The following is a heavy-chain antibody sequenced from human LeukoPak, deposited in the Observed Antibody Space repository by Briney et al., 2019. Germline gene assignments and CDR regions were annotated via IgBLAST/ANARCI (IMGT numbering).Heavy chain of an antibody. J-gene: IGHJ6*03. CDR1: GFIFSGFG. Sequence: GGSLTLSCAASGFIFSGFGMNWVRQAPGKGLEWISYISSSGSAGGNIYYAVSVKGRFTVSRDNAKDSLFLQMNSLQDADTAVYYCARAPTPYFTYYMDVWGKGTTVTVSS. CDR3: ARAPTPYFTYYMDV. D-gene: IGHD2-21*01. CDR2: ISSSGSAGGNI. V-gene: IGHV3-48*02.